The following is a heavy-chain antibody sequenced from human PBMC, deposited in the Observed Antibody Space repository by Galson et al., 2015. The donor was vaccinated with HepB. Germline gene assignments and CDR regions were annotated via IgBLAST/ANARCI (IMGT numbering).Heavy chain of an antibody. Sequence: SVKVSCKASGYTFTSYAMNWVRQAPGQGLEWMGWINTNTGNPTYAQGFTGRFVFSLDTSVSTAYLQISSLKAEDTAVYYCARGLRFTPYYMDVWGKGTTVTVSS. CDR3: ARGLRFTPYYMDV. D-gene: IGHD2-15*01. J-gene: IGHJ6*03. V-gene: IGHV7-4-1*02. CDR2: INTNTGNP. CDR1: GYTFTSYA.